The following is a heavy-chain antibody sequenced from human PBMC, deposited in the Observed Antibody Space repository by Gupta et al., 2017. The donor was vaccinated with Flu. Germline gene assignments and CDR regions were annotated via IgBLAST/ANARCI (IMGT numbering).Heavy chain of an antibody. CDR3: AREGYSSSSGPRPNWFDP. Sequence: QGLEWMGWMNPNSGNTGYAQKFQGRVTMTRNTSINTAYMELSSLRSEDTAVYYCAREGYSSSSGPRPNWFDPWGQGTLVTVSS. J-gene: IGHJ5*02. D-gene: IGHD6-6*01. CDR2: MNPNSGNT. V-gene: IGHV1-8*01.